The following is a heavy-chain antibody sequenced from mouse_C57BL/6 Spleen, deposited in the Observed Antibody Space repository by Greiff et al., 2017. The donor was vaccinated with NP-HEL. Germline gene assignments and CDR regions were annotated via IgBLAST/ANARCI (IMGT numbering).Heavy chain of an antibody. J-gene: IGHJ4*01. D-gene: IGHD1-1*01. V-gene: IGHV7-3*01. Sequence: EVKLMESGGGLVQPGGSLSLSCAASGFTFTDYYMSWVRQPPGKALEWLGFIRNKANGYTTEYSASVKGRFTISRDNSQSILYLQMNALRAEDSATYYCARRVVAKAMDYWGQGTSVTVSS. CDR1: GFTFTDYY. CDR2: IRNKANGYTT. CDR3: ARRVVAKAMDY.